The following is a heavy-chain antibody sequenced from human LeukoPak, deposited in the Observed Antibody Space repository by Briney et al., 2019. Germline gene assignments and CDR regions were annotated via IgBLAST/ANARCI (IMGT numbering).Heavy chain of an antibody. Sequence: ASVKVSCKASGYTFNHHGISWVRQAPGQGLEWLGWTSCYNGDTHYAQKFQGRVTMTTDTSTTTASMELRSLRSDDTALYYCARDPTNTSGRYAFFDYWGQGTLVTVSS. D-gene: IGHD6-19*01. J-gene: IGHJ4*02. V-gene: IGHV1-18*01. CDR1: GYTFNHHG. CDR3: ARDPTNTSGRYAFFDY. CDR2: TSCYNGDT.